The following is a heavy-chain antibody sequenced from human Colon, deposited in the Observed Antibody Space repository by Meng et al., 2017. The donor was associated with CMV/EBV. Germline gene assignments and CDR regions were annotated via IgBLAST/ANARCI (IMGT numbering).Heavy chain of an antibody. V-gene: IGHV5-51*01. J-gene: IGHJ6*02. D-gene: IGHD2-2*01. CDR2: MFPGDSHI. CDR3: ARPGYCTSSSCAGSTGYFYGMDV. Sequence: KVSCKGSGYNFATYWIAWVRQLPGKGLEWMAIMFPGDSHIRYSPSFEGRVTIAADTSISTAYLQLRSLKASDSATYYCARPGYCTSSSCAGSTGYFYGMDVWGQGTTVTVSS. CDR1: GYNFATYW.